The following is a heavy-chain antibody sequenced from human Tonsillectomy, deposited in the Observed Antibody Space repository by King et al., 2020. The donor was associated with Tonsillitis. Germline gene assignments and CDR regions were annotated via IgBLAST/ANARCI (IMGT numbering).Heavy chain of an antibody. CDR3: ARGWAYDYVWGSYRDDAFDI. D-gene: IGHD3-16*02. Sequence: VQLVESGGGLVQPGGSLRLSCAASGFTFSSYSMNWVRQAPGKGLEWVSYISSSSSTIYYADSVKGRFTISRDNAKNSLYLQMNSLRAEDTAVYYCARGWAYDYVWGSYRDDAFDIWGQGTMVTVSS. J-gene: IGHJ3*02. CDR2: ISSSSSTI. V-gene: IGHV3-48*01. CDR1: GFTFSSYS.